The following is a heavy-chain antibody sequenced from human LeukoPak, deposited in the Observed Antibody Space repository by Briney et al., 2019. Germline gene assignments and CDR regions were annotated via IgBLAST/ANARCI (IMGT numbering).Heavy chain of an antibody. CDR3: AREQQLVGVWFDP. Sequence: SETLSLTCTVSGGSISSYYWSWIRQPAGKGLEWIGRTNTSGSTNYNPSLKSRVTMSVDTSKSQFSLKLSSVTAADTAVYYCAREQQLVGVWFDPWGQGTLVTVSS. V-gene: IGHV4-4*07. D-gene: IGHD6-13*01. J-gene: IGHJ5*02. CDR1: GGSISSYY. CDR2: TNTSGST.